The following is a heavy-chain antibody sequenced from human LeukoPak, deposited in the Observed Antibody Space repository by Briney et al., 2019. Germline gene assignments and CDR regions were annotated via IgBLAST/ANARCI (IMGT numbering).Heavy chain of an antibody. J-gene: IGHJ4*02. CDR1: GFTFSSYA. V-gene: IGHV3-23*01. CDR2: ISGSGGST. D-gene: IGHD3-10*01. Sequence: SGGSLRLSCAASGFTFSSYAMSWVRQAPGKGLEWVSGISGSGGSTYYADSVKGRFTISRDNSKNTLYLQMNSLRAEDTAVYYCAKDLTVMVGWSWDYWGQGTLVTVSS. CDR3: AKDLTVMVGWSWDY.